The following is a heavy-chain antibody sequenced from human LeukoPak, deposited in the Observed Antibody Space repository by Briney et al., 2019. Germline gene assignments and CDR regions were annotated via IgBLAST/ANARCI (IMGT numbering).Heavy chain of an antibody. V-gene: IGHV1-18*01. J-gene: IGHJ5*02. CDR2: ISAYNGNT. Sequence: GASVKVSCKASGYTFTSYGISWVRQAPGQGLERMGWISAYNGNTNYAQKLQGRVTMTTDTSTSTAYMELRSLRSDDTAVYYCARDLEELEYNWFDPWGQGTLVTVSS. D-gene: IGHD1-7*01. CDR3: ARDLEELEYNWFDP. CDR1: GYTFTSYG.